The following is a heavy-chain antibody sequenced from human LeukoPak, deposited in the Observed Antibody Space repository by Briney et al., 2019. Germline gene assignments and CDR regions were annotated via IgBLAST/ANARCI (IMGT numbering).Heavy chain of an antibody. Sequence: GGSLRLSCAASGFTFSAHWMHWVRQAPGKGLLWVSRINNDGSSTTYADSVKGRFTISRDNTKNMLYLQMNSLRAEDTAVYYCVREVSGDPWHNWFVPWGQGTMVTVSS. V-gene: IGHV3-74*01. CDR2: INNDGSST. CDR3: VREVSGDPWHNWFVP. D-gene: IGHD4-17*01. CDR1: GFTFSAHW. J-gene: IGHJ5*02.